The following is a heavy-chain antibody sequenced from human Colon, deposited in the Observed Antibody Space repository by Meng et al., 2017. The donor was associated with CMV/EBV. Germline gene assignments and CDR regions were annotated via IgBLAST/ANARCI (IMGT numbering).Heavy chain of an antibody. Sequence: GGSLRLSCAASGFTFSNYIMSWVRQAPGKGLEWVSIIFSGGTNTYYADSVKGRFTISRDNSKNTLYLQMNNLRAEDTAVYYCAKHLGVVVYYYYGMDVWGQGTTVTVSS. CDR3: AKHLGVVVYYYYGMDV. V-gene: IGHV3-23*03. CDR2: IFSGGTNT. CDR1: GFTFSNYI. J-gene: IGHJ6*02. D-gene: IGHD3-22*01.